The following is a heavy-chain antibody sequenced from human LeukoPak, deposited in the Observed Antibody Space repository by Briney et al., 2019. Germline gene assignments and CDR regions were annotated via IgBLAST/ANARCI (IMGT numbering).Heavy chain of an antibody. D-gene: IGHD3-22*01. CDR3: ARGNYDSSGYYYSAFDY. V-gene: IGHV3-30-3*01. CDR1: GFTFSSYA. CDR2: ISYDGSNK. Sequence: GGSLRLSCAASGFTFSSYAMHWVRQAPGKGLEWVAVISYDGSNKYYADSVKGRFTISRDNSKNTLYLQMNSLRTEDTAVYYCARGNYDSSGYYYSAFDYWGQGTLVTVSS. J-gene: IGHJ4*02.